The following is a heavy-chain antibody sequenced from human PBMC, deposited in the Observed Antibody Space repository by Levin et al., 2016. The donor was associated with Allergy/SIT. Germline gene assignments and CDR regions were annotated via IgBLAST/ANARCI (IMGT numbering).Heavy chain of an antibody. Sequence: WIRQPPGKGLEWIGYIYYSGSTYYNPSLKSRVTISVDTSKNQFSLKLSSVTAADTAVYYCARDEYSSSGGSFDPWGQGTLVTVSS. V-gene: IGHV4-31*02. CDR3: ARDEYSSSGGSFDP. CDR2: IYYSGST. J-gene: IGHJ5*02. D-gene: IGHD6-6*01.